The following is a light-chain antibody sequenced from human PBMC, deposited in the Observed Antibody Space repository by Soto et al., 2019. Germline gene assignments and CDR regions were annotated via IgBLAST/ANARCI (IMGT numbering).Light chain of an antibody. CDR1: QSISSSF. Sequence: EIVLTQSPGTLSLSPGERDTLSCRASQSISSSFLAWYQQKPGQAPRVLIYETSRRVTGIPDRFSGSGSGTDFTLTISRLEPEDFAVYYCQHYGSSPRSTFGQGTNLEIK. V-gene: IGKV3-20*01. CDR3: QHYGSSPRST. J-gene: IGKJ2*02. CDR2: ETS.